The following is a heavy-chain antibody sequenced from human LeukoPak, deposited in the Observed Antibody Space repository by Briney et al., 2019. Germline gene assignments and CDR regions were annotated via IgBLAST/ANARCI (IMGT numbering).Heavy chain of an antibody. CDR1: GFTFNTYW. Sequence: PGGSLRLSCAASGFTFNTYWMSWVRQAPGKGLEWVANIKEDGSDKYYVDSMKGRFTISRDNAKNSLYLQMNSLRAEDTAVYYCARGGLPDSWGQGTLVTVSS. CDR2: IKEDGSDK. V-gene: IGHV3-7*05. D-gene: IGHD2-15*01. J-gene: IGHJ5*01. CDR3: ARGGLPDS.